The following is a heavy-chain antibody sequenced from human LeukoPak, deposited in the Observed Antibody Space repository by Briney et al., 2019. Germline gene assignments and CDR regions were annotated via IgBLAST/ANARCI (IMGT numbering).Heavy chain of an antibody. V-gene: IGHV3-23*01. CDR2: ISGSGDST. CDR3: AKDRGIISDH. D-gene: IGHD3-10*01. J-gene: IGHJ4*02. Sequence: GGSLRLSCVVSGFTFSSYSMSWVRQAPGKGLEWVSAISGSGDSTYYADSVKGRFTISRDNSKNTLYLQMNSLRVEDTAVYYCAKDRGIISDHWGQGTLVTVSS. CDR1: GFTFSSYS.